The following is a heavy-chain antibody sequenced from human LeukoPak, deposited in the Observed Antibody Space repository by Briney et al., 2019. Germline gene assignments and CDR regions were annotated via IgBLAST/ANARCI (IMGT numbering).Heavy chain of an antibody. Sequence: PGGSLRLSCAASGFTFSSYSMNWVRQAPGKGLEWVSSISSSSYIYYADSVKGRFTISRDNAKNSLYLQMNSLRAEDTAVYYCARAPPRRWIVVVITRGDAFDIWGQGTMVTVSS. CDR1: GFTFSSYS. CDR2: ISSSSYI. CDR3: ARAPPRRWIVVVITRGDAFDI. J-gene: IGHJ3*02. D-gene: IGHD3-22*01. V-gene: IGHV3-21*01.